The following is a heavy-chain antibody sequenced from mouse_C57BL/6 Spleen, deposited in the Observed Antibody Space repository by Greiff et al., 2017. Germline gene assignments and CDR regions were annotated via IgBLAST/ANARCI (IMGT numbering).Heavy chain of an antibody. CDR2: ISNKANGYTT. CDR1: GFTFTDYY. V-gene: IGHV7-3*01. D-gene: IGHD2-10*01. Sequence: EVHLVESGGGLVQPGGSLSLSCAASGFTFTDYYMSWVRQPPGQALEWLGFISNKANGYTTEYSASVKGRFTISRDKSQSILYLLMNAQRAEDSATYYCARSLLGYFDYWGQGTTLTVSS. J-gene: IGHJ2*01. CDR3: ARSLLGYFDY.